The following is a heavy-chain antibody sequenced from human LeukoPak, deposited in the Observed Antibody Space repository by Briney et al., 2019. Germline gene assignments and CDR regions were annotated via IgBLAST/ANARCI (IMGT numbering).Heavy chain of an antibody. CDR2: INAGNGNT. V-gene: IGHV1-3*01. CDR1: GYTFTSYA. CDR3: ARLLSIAAGTGDDY. D-gene: IGHD6-13*01. J-gene: IGHJ4*02. Sequence: GASVKVSCKASGYTFTSYAMHWVRQAPGQRLEWMGWINAGNGNTKYSQKLQGRVTMTTDTSTSTAYMELRSLRSDDTAVYYCARLLSIAAGTGDDYWGQGTLVTVSS.